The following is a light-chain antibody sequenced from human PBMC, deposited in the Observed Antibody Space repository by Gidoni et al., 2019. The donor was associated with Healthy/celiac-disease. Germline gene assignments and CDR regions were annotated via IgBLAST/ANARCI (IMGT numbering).Light chain of an antibody. CDR3: CSYAGSYKV. Sequence: QSALTQPRSVSGSPGQSVTISCTGTSSDVGGYNYVSWYQQHPGKAPKLMIYDVSKRPSGVPGRFSGSKSGNTASLTISGLQAEDEADYYCCSYAGSYKVFGTGTKVTVL. J-gene: IGLJ1*01. CDR1: SSDVGGYNY. CDR2: DVS. V-gene: IGLV2-11*01.